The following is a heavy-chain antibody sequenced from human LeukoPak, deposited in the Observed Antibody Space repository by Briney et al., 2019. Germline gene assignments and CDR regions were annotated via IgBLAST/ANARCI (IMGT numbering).Heavy chain of an antibody. Sequence: GGSLRLSCAASGFTFSSYAMSWVRQAPGKGLEWVLAISGSGGSTYYADSVKGRFTISRDNSKNTLYLQMNSLTAEDTAVYFCATRPYSSSWSHCFHSWGQGTLVTVSS. D-gene: IGHD6-13*01. J-gene: IGHJ4*02. V-gene: IGHV3-23*01. CDR1: GFTFSSYA. CDR2: ISGSGGST. CDR3: ATRPYSSSWSHCFHS.